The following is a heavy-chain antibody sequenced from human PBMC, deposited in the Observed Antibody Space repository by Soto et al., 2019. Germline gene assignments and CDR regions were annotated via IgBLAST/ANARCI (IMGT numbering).Heavy chain of an antibody. CDR1: GLRLSSYA. Sequence: QVRLVESGGGVVQPGGSLRLSCATSGLRLSSYAMHWVRQAPGKGLEWVALMSYDESKKYYADSVKGRFTISRDTSKNTLVLEMNNLRVADTAVYYCAKDRRDGDFMHILVVDFWGQGALVTVSS. CDR2: MSYDESKK. D-gene: IGHD2-15*01. J-gene: IGHJ4*02. CDR3: AKDRRDGDFMHILVVDF. V-gene: IGHV3-30*18.